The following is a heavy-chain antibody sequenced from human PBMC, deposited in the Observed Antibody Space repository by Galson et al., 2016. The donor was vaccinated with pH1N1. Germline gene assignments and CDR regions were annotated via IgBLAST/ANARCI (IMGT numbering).Heavy chain of an antibody. J-gene: IGHJ4*02. V-gene: IGHV3-7*01. CDR1: GFDFNNYW. D-gene: IGHD6-19*01. Sequence: SLRLSCAASGFDFNNYWMNWVRQAPGKGLEWVASIKEDGSENLYGDSVKGRFTISRDHATNSLYLQMDSLRVEEPSVYFCAREVGGRSSYWGQGAPVTVSS. CDR2: IKEDGSEN. CDR3: AREVGGRSSY.